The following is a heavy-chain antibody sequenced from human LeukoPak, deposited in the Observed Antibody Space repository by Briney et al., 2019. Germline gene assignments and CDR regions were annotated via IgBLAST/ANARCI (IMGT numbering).Heavy chain of an antibody. V-gene: IGHV3-21*01. Sequence: GGSLRLSCAASGFTFSSYSMNWVRQAPGKGLEWVSSISSSSSYIYYADSVKGRFTISRDNAKNSLYLQMNSLRAEDTAVYYCARDPIAAAGHYYYYGMDVWGQGTTVTVSS. CDR2: ISSSSSYI. CDR1: GFTFSSYS. CDR3: ARDPIAAAGHYYYYGMDV. D-gene: IGHD6-13*01. J-gene: IGHJ6*02.